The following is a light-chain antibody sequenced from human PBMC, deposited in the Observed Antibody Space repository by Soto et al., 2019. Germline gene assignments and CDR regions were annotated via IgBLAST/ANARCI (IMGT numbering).Light chain of an antibody. J-gene: IGLJ3*02. Sequence: QSALTQPASVSGSPGQSITISCTGTSSDVGAYIFVSWYQQHPGKAPKLMIYDIINRPSGVSNRFSGSKSGTSASLAITGLQAEDEADYYCQSYDSSLSGSNWVFGGGTKLTVL. CDR3: QSYDSSLSGSNWV. CDR2: DII. V-gene: IGLV2-14*03. CDR1: SSDVGAYIF.